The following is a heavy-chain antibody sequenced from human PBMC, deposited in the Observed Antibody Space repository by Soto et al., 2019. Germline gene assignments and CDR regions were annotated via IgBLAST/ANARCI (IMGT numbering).Heavy chain of an antibody. V-gene: IGHV1-18*01. Sequence: ASVKVSCKASGYTFTSYAITWVRQAPGQGLEWMGWVSAYNGNTNYAQNLRGRVTMTTDASTRTAYMELRSLRYDDTAMYYCARDYYGSGSYYNHFDYWGQGTLVTVSS. CDR3: ARDYYGSGSYYNHFDY. D-gene: IGHD3-10*01. CDR2: VSAYNGNT. CDR1: GYTFTSYA. J-gene: IGHJ4*02.